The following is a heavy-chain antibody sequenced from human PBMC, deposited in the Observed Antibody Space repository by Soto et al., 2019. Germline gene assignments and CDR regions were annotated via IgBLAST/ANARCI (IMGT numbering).Heavy chain of an antibody. CDR3: ARFYYDSSGYLPSPYYYYYGMDV. CDR1: GFTFSLYW. CDR2: IKQDGSEK. V-gene: IGHV3-7*04. D-gene: IGHD3-22*01. J-gene: IGHJ6*02. Sequence: GGSLRLSCAASGFTFSLYWMSWVRQAPGKGLEWVANIKQDGSEKYYVDSVKGRFTISRDNAKNSLYLQMNSLRAEDTAVYYCARFYYDSSGYLPSPYYYYYGMDVWGQGTTVTVSS.